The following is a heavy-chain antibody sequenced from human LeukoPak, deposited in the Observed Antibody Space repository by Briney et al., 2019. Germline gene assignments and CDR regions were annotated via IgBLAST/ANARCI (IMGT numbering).Heavy chain of an antibody. Sequence: LETLSLTCTVSGGSISNYYWTWIRQPAGKGLEWIGRIYSSGSTDYNPSLKSRLTMSVDTSKNQFSLKLSSVTAADTAVYYCARDSPGYFDYWGQGTLVTVSS. CDR1: GGSISNYY. CDR2: IYSSGST. CDR3: ARDSPGYFDY. V-gene: IGHV4-4*07. J-gene: IGHJ4*02.